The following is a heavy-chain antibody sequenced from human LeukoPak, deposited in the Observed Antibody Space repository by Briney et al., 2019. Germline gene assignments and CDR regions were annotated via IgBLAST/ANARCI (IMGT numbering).Heavy chain of an antibody. CDR3: AGYCSGGSCYPG. J-gene: IGHJ4*02. Sequence: GGSLRLSCAASGFTFSSYSMNWVRQAPGKGLEWVSSISSSSSYIYYADSVKGRFTISRDNAKNSLYLQMNSLRAEDTAVHYCAGYCSGGSCYPGWGQGTLVTVSS. CDR2: ISSSSSYI. V-gene: IGHV3-21*01. CDR1: GFTFSSYS. D-gene: IGHD2-15*01.